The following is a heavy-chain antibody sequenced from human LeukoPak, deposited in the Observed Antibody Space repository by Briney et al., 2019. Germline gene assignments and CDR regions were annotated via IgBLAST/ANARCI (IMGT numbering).Heavy chain of an antibody. D-gene: IGHD3-22*01. V-gene: IGHV3-23*01. J-gene: IGHJ3*02. CDR1: GFTFSSYA. CDR3: ASIPFYYDSSALSPAFDI. Sequence: GGSLRLSCAASGFTFSSYAMSWVRQAPGKGLEWVSALSSGGDRTYYADSVKGLFTISRDNSNNTLYLQMNSLRAEDTALYYCASIPFYYDSSALSPAFDIWGQGTVVTVSS. CDR2: LSSGGDRT.